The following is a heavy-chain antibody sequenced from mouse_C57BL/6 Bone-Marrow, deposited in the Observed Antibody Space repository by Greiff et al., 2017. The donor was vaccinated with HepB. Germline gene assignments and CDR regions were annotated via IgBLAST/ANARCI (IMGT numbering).Heavy chain of an antibody. J-gene: IGHJ1*03. CDR2: ISYSGST. CDR1: GYSITSDY. D-gene: IGHD1-1*01. V-gene: IGHV3-8*01. CDR3: ARYRRGSSGYFDV. Sequence: EVKVIESGPGLAKPSQTLSLTCSVTGYSITSDYWNWIRKFPGNKLEYMGYISYSGSTYYNPSLKSRISITRDTSKNQYYLQLNSVTTEDTATYYCARYRRGSSGYFDVWGTGTTVTVSS.